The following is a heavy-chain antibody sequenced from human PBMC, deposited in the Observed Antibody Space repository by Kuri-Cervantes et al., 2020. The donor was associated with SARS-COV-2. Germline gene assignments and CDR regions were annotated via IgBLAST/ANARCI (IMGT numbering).Heavy chain of an antibody. CDR1: GFTFSSYA. Sequence: GGSLRLSCAASGFTFSSYAMSWVRQAPGKGLEWVSGISGGGNSTYYADSVKGRFTISRDNAKNSLYLQMNSLRAEDTAVYYCAREAGLGWFDPWGQGTLVTVSS. V-gene: IGHV3-23*01. D-gene: IGHD3-16*01. CDR3: AREAGLGWFDP. J-gene: IGHJ5*02. CDR2: ISGGGNST.